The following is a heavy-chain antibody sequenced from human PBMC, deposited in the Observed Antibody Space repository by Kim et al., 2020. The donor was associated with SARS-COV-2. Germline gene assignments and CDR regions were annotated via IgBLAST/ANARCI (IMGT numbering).Heavy chain of an antibody. V-gene: IGHV3-30*18. CDR1: GFTFSSYG. Sequence: GGSLRLSCAASGFTFSSYGMHWVRQAPGKGLEWVAVISYDGSNKYYADSVKGRFTISRDNSKNTLYLQMNSLRAEDTAVYYCAKGTYYDILTGYPDWGQGTLVTVSS. J-gene: IGHJ4*02. D-gene: IGHD3-9*01. CDR3: AKGTYYDILTGYPD. CDR2: ISYDGSNK.